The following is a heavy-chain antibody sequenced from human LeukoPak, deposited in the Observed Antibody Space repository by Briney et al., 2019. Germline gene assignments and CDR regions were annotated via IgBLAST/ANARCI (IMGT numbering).Heavy chain of an antibody. Sequence: GGSLRLSCAASGFTFSSYNMNWVRQAPGKGLEWVSSISSSSSYIYYADSVKGRFTISRDNAKNSLYLQMNSLRAEDTAVYYCARAVAAAGNDYWGQGTLVTVSS. CDR3: ARAVAAAGNDY. J-gene: IGHJ4*02. CDR1: GFTFSSYN. CDR2: ISSSSSYI. D-gene: IGHD6-13*01. V-gene: IGHV3-21*01.